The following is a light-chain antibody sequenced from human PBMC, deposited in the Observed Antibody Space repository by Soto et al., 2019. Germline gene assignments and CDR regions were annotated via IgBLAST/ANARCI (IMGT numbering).Light chain of an antibody. V-gene: IGKV3-20*01. J-gene: IGKJ2*01. CDR1: QSVSTF. Sequence: EIVLTQSPGTLSLSPGERATLSCRASQSVSTFLAWYQQKPGQAPRLLISGASSRATGIPDRFSGSGSVTDFTLTVSRLEPEDFAVYYGQQYGSSPLTFGQGTKLEIK. CDR2: GAS. CDR3: QQYGSSPLT.